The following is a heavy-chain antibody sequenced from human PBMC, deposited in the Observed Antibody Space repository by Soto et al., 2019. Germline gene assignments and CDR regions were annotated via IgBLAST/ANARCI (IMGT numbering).Heavy chain of an antibody. CDR1: GFTFSSYG. CDR2: ISYDGSNK. V-gene: IGHV3-30*18. J-gene: IGHJ4*02. Sequence: GGSLRLSCAASGFTFSSYGMHWVRQAPGKGLEWVAVISYDGSNKYYADSVKGRFTISRDNSKNTLYLQMNSLRAEDTAVYYCAKNRDIAVVPAATDYWGQGTLLTVSS. D-gene: IGHD2-2*01. CDR3: AKNRDIAVVPAATDY.